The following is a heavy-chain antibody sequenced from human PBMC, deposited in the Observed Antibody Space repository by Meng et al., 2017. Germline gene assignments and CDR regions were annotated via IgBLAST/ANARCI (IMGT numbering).Heavy chain of an antibody. CDR2: IYHSGST. D-gene: IGHD3-10*02. Sequence: GSLRLSCTVSGYSISSGYYWGWIRQPPGKGLEWIGSIYHSGSTYYNPSLKSRVTISVDTSRNQFSLKLSSVTAADTAVYYCARYYVARVDYWGQGTLVTVSS. CDR1: GYSISSGYY. V-gene: IGHV4-38-2*02. J-gene: IGHJ4*02. CDR3: ARYYVARVDY.